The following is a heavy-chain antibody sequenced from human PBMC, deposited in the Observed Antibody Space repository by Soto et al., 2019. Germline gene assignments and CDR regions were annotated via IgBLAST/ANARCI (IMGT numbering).Heavy chain of an antibody. V-gene: IGHV5-51*01. J-gene: IGHJ4*02. CDR3: ARYCSGGSCYSEGHFGY. CDR1: GYSFTSYW. Sequence: GGSLRLSCKGSGYSFTSYWIGWVRQMPGKGLEWMGIIYPGDSDTRYSPSFQGQVTISADKSISTAYLQWSSLKASDTAMYYCARYCSGGSCYSEGHFGYWGQGTLVTVSS. D-gene: IGHD2-15*01. CDR2: IYPGDSDT.